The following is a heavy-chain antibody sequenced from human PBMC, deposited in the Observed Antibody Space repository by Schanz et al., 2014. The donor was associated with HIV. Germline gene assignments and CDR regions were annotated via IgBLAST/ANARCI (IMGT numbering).Heavy chain of an antibody. CDR1: GFIFSSYG. D-gene: IGHD6-19*01. CDR2: IWYDGSNK. Sequence: QVQLVESGGGVVQPGRSLRLSCAASGFIFSSYGMHWVRQAPGKGQEWVAVIWYDGSNKYYADSVKGRFTISGDNAYKSLYLQMNSLRAEDTAVYYCARGLTRYSSGWYHFDYWGQGTLVSVSS. V-gene: IGHV3-33*01. CDR3: ARGLTRYSSGWYHFDY. J-gene: IGHJ4*02.